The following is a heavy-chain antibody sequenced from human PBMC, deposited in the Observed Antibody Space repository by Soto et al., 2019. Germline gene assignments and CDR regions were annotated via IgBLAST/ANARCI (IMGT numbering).Heavy chain of an antibody. J-gene: IGHJ4*02. V-gene: IGHV3-23*01. CDR2: ISGRGSST. D-gene: IGHD3-10*01. CDR3: AKDSCRVRGRSFFDC. CDR1: GFNFNSYA. Sequence: EVQLLESGGGLAQPGGSLRLSCAASGFNFNSYAMSWVRQAPGKAMEWVSAISGRGSSTYYGDYVNGRGTISRDKSKNALYMHMNSLRSEDTALYYCAKDSCRVRGRSFFDCWGQGTLVTVSS.